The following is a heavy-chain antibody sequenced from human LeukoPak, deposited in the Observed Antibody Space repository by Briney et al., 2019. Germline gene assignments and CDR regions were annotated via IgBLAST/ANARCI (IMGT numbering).Heavy chain of an antibody. V-gene: IGHV3-74*01. Sequence: GGSLRLSCAASGFRFSGYWMHWVRQAPGKGLVWVSHIDSEGSSTNYADSVKGRFTISRDDAKNTLYLQMNSLRAEDTAVYYCARALRLAVNLDYWGQGTLVTVSS. CDR1: GFRFSGYW. J-gene: IGHJ4*01. D-gene: IGHD6-19*01. CDR2: IDSEGSST. CDR3: ARALRLAVNLDY.